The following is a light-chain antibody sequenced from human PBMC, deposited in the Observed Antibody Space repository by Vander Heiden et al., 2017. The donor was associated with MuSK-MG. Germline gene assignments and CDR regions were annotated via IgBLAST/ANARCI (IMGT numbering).Light chain of an antibody. CDR1: QSGSSSY. Sequence: EIALTQFPRSLSLSPGDRATLCCWASQSGSSSYLAWYQQKPGKAPRRLIYGASSRDTGIPDRFSGSGSGTEFTLTISRLEPEDFAVYYCQQYDSSPITFGQGTQLEIK. CDR3: QQYDSSPIT. J-gene: IGKJ5*01. V-gene: IGKV3-20*01. CDR2: GAS.